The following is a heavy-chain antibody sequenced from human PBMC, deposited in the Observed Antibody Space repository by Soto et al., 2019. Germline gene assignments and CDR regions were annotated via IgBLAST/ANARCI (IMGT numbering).Heavy chain of an antibody. J-gene: IGHJ6*02. CDR3: TNPQRSYGMDV. CDR1: GFTFSGSA. D-gene: IGHD5-18*01. Sequence: EVQLVESGGGLVQPGGSLKLSCAASGFTFSGSAMHWVRQASGKGLEWVGRIRSKANSYATAYAASVKGRFTISRDDSKNTAYLQMNSLKTEDTAVYYCTNPQRSYGMDVWGQGTTVTVSS. V-gene: IGHV3-73*02. CDR2: IRSKANSYAT.